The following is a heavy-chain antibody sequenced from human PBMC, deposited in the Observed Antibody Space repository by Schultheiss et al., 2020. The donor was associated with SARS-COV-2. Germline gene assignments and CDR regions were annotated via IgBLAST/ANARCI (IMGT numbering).Heavy chain of an antibody. Sequence: GGSLRLSCAASGFTFSGYGMSWVRQAPGKGLEWVANIKQDGSEKYYVDSVKGRFTISRDNSKNTLYLQMNSLRAEDTAVYYCARDTSGYGGHYFDFWGQGTLVTVSS. CDR2: IKQDGSEK. CDR3: ARDTSGYGGHYFDF. J-gene: IGHJ4*02. CDR1: GFTFSGYG. V-gene: IGHV3-7*01. D-gene: IGHD3-22*01.